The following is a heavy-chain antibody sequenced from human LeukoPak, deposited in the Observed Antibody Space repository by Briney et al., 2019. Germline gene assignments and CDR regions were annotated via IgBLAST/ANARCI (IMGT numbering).Heavy chain of an antibody. V-gene: IGHV1-8*01. Sequence: ASVKVSCKASGYTFTSYDINWVRQATGQGLEWMGWMNPNSGNTGYAQKFQGRVTMTTDTSTSTAYMELRSLRSDDTAVYYCARDSPQPYHYYDSSGYRNDAFDIWGQGTMVTVSS. CDR3: ARDSPQPYHYYDSSGYRNDAFDI. CDR2: MNPNSGNT. J-gene: IGHJ3*02. CDR1: GYTFTSYD. D-gene: IGHD3-22*01.